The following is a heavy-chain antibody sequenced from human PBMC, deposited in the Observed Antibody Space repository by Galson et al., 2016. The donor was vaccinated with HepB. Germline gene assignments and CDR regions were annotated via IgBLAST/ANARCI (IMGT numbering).Heavy chain of an antibody. V-gene: IGHV3-48*01. D-gene: IGHD3/OR15-3a*01. J-gene: IGHJ4*02. CDR3: ARDMVHGLGVYDY. Sequence: SLRLSCAASGFTFSTYAMMWVRQAPGKGLEWVSFISDSSSTIYFADSVKGRFTISRDNAKNSLYLQMNRLGAEDTAVYYCARDMVHGLGVYDYWGQGTLVTVSS. CDR2: ISDSSSTI. CDR1: GFTFSTYA.